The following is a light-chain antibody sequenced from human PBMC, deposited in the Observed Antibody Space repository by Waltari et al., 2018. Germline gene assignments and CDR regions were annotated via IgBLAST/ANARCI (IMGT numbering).Light chain of an antibody. Sequence: EIVLTQSPGTLSLSPGERATLSSRASPSAGRSLAWYQQKPGQAARPLIYGASRRATGIPDRFSGGGSGTDFSLTLNRLEPEDVAVYYCQNYVRLPATFGQGTKVEVK. CDR1: PSAGRS. V-gene: IGKV3-20*01. CDR2: GAS. CDR3: QNYVRLPAT. J-gene: IGKJ1*01.